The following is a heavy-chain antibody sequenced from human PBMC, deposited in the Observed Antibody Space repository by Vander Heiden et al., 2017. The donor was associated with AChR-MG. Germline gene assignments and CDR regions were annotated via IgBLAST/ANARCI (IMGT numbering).Heavy chain of an antibody. J-gene: IGHJ4*02. V-gene: IGHV3-11*01. CDR1: GFPFGGYD. D-gene: IGHD3-3*01. CDR2: ISSSGSTI. Sequence: QVQLVESGRGLVKPGGSLRLSCAAPGFPFGGYDMSWFRQAPGKGLEWVSYISSSGSTIYYADSVKGRFTISRDNAKNSLYLQMNSLRAEDTAVYYCARDLDDFWSGYYDYWGQGTLVTVSS. CDR3: ARDLDDFWSGYYDY.